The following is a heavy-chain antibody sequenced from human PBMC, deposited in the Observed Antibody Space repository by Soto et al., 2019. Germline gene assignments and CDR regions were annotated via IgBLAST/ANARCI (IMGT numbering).Heavy chain of an antibody. J-gene: IGHJ6*02. CDR2: ISGSGGST. D-gene: IGHD1-20*01. Sequence: GVSLRLSCAASGFTFSSYAMSWVRQAPGKGLEWVSAISGSGGSTYYADSVKGRFTSSRDNSKNTLYLQMNSLRAEDTAVYYCAKDPELTGTSFYGTDVWGQGTTVTV. CDR3: AKDPELTGTSFYGTDV. V-gene: IGHV3-23*01. CDR1: GFTFSSYA.